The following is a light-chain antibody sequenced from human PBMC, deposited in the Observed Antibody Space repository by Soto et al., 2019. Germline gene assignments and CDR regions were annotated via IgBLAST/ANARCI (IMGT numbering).Light chain of an antibody. V-gene: IGKV3-20*01. J-gene: IGKJ1*01. Sequence: DTVLTQSPGTLSLSPGERATLSCRASQSVSSSYLAWYQQKPGQAPRLLIYGASSRATGIPDRFSGSGSGTDFTLTISRLEPEDFAVDYCQQYGSSPPSWTFGQGSKVEIK. CDR1: QSVSSSY. CDR2: GAS. CDR3: QQYGSSPPSWT.